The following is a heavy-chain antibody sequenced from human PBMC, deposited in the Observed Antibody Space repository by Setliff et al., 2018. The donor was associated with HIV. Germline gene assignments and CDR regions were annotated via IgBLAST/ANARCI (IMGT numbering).Heavy chain of an antibody. J-gene: IGHJ4*02. CDR2: IIPIFGTA. D-gene: IGHD2-8*01. CDR1: GGTFSSYA. Sequence: SVKVSCKASGGTFSSYAISWVRQAPGQGLEWMGGIIPIFGTANYAQKFQGRVTITTDESTSTAYMELSSLRSEDTAVYYCASRVLGYCTNGVCYRQYYLDYWGQGTLVT. V-gene: IGHV1-69*05. CDR3: ASRVLGYCTNGVCYRQYYLDY.